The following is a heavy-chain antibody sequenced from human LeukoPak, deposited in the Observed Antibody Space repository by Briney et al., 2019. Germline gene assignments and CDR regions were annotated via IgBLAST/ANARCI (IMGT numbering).Heavy chain of an antibody. Sequence: GGSLRLSCAASGFTFSNFLMTWVRQAPGKGPEWVSAISGSGGDTYYADSVKGRFTISRDNSKNTLYLQMNSVRADDTGVYYCARYSSGWYGHFDYRGQGTLVTVSS. CDR2: ISGSGGDT. V-gene: IGHV3-23*01. J-gene: IGHJ4*02. D-gene: IGHD6-19*01. CDR3: ARYSSGWYGHFDY. CDR1: GFTFSNFL.